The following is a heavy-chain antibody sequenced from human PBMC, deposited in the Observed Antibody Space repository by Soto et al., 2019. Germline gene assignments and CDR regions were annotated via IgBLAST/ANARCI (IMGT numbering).Heavy chain of an antibody. CDR3: ARTIPNSGFRRGMDV. D-gene: IGHD6-19*01. V-gene: IGHV4-39*01. CDR1: GGSIGSGEYY. Sequence: QLQLQESGPGLVKPSETLSLTCTVSGGSIGSGEYYWGWIRQPPGKGLAWIGIIYYRGSTYYNPSLKSRVTMSIDTSKNQFSLKLSSVTAADTAVYYCARTIPNSGFRRGMDVWGQGTTVTVSS. J-gene: IGHJ6*02. CDR2: IYYRGST.